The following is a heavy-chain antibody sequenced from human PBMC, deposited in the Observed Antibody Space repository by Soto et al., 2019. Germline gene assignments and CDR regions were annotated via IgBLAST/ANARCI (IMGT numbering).Heavy chain of an antibody. Sequence: GGSLRLSCAASGFTFSNAWMSWVRQAPGKGLEWVSAISGSGGSTYYADSVKGRFTISRDNSKNTLYLQMNSLRAEDTAVYYCAKAYRGYSSSSHSDYWGQGTLVTVSS. CDR3: AKAYRGYSSSSHSDY. CDR1: GFTFSNAW. V-gene: IGHV3-23*01. D-gene: IGHD6-6*01. CDR2: ISGSGGST. J-gene: IGHJ4*02.